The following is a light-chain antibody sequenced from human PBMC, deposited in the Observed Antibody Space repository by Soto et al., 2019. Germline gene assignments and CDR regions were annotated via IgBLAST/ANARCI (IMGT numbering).Light chain of an antibody. J-gene: IGKJ1*01. CDR1: QGVSNS. V-gene: IGKV1-27*01. CDR3: QEYNSAPWT. CDR2: AVS. Sequence: DFRMTQSPSSLSASVGDRVTITCRASQGVSNSLAWYQHKPGKVPNLLIYAVSTLQSGVPSRFSGSGSRTDFSLTISRLQPEDAATYSCQEYNSAPWTCGQGTKVEVK.